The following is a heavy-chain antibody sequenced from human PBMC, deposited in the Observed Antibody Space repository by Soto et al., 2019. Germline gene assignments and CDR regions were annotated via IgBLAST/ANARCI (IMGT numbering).Heavy chain of an antibody. CDR1: GNFISASS. CDR3: AREGNLGRWLQPLDF. J-gene: IGHJ4*02. CDR2: IPYNGNT. D-gene: IGHD5-12*01. Sequence: PSETLSLTCAASGNFISASSWSWVRQPPGKGLEWIGNIPYNGNTKYNRSLKSRVTMSVDTSKNQFSLRLISVTAADTAKYFCAREGNLGRWLQPLDFWGQGTLVTVSS. V-gene: IGHV4-59*01.